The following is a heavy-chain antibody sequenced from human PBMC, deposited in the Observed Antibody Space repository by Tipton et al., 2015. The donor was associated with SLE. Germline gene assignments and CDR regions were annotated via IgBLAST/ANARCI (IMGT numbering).Heavy chain of an antibody. CDR3: ARDNLAVTGNFDY. D-gene: IGHD2-21*02. CDR2: IYYSGST. V-gene: IGHV4-59*11. J-gene: IGHJ4*02. CDR1: GGSISSHY. Sequence: TLSLTCTVSGGSISSHYWSWIRQPPGKGLEWIGYIYYSGSTNYNPSLKSRVAISVDTSKNRFSLKLSSVTAADTAVYYCARDNLAVTGNFDYWGQGTLVTVSS.